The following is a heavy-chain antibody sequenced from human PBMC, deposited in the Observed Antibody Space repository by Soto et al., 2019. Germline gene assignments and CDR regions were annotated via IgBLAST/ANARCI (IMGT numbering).Heavy chain of an antibody. J-gene: IGHJ4*02. V-gene: IGHV2-5*02. CDR1: GFSLSTSGAG. Sequence: QITLKESGPTLVKPTQTLTLTCTFSGFSLSTSGAGVGWIRQPPPKALEWLAVVYWDDDKRYSPSLKSRLTITKDTSKNKVVLKMINMDPVDTATYYCAYRLYAGWLTGSYYDYWGPGTLVTVSS. CDR2: VYWDDDK. D-gene: IGHD7-27*01. CDR3: AYRLYAGWLTGSYYDY.